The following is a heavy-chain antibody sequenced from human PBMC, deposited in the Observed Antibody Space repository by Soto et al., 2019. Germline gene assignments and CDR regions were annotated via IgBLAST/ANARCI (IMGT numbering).Heavy chain of an antibody. V-gene: IGHV1-3*01. CDR1: GYTFTSYA. D-gene: IGHD3-16*02. J-gene: IGHJ6*02. CDR2: INAGNGNT. CDR3: ARAPIRYYDYVWGSYRYDDYYYGMDV. Sequence: ASVKVSCKASGYTFTSYAMPWVRQAPGQRLEWMGWINAGNGNTKYSQKFQGRVTITRDTSASTAYMELSSLRSEDTAVYYCARAPIRYYDYVWGSYRYDDYYYGMDVWGQGTTVTVSS.